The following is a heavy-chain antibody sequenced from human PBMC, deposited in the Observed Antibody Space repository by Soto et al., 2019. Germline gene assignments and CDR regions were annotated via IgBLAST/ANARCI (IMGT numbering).Heavy chain of an antibody. J-gene: IGHJ4*02. CDR1: GFTFTTCG. D-gene: IGHD2-21*02. V-gene: IGHV3-7*03. CDR2: INKDGSEK. Sequence: VGSLRLSCAASGFTFTTCGMTWVRQAPGKGLEWVANINKDGSEKFYVDSVKGRFTISRDNATNSLFLQMSSLRIEDTAVYYCTRDGRGLGRLSLFEYWGQGVLVTVSS. CDR3: TRDGRGLGRLSLFEY.